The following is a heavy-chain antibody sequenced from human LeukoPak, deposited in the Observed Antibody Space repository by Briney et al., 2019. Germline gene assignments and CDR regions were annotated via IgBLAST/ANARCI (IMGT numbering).Heavy chain of an antibody. Sequence: GGSLRLSCAASGFTFSSYAMSWVRQAPGKGLEWVSAISGSGDATYYADSVKGRFTISRDNSKNTLYLQMNSLRAEDTAVYYCAKALRHHYYYGMDVWGQGTTVTVSS. CDR3: AKALRHHYYYGMDV. CDR1: GFTFSSYA. J-gene: IGHJ6*02. V-gene: IGHV3-23*01. D-gene: IGHD5/OR15-5a*01. CDR2: ISGSGDAT.